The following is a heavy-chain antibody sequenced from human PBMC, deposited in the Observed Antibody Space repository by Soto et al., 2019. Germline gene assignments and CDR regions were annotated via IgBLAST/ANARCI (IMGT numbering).Heavy chain of an antibody. V-gene: IGHV4-31*03. J-gene: IGHJ4*02. CDR3: AGRRPYYCDSRPYVEDY. CDR1: GESISSADFY. D-gene: IGHD3-22*01. Sequence: QVQLQESGPGLVKPSQTLSLTCTVSGESISSADFYWSWIRQHPGKGLEWIGYMRHSGSTCYNPSLRRRLHISVGTSANQFSLRLTSVTAADTAVYYCAGRRPYYCDSRPYVEDYWGPGTLVTVSS. CDR2: MRHSGST.